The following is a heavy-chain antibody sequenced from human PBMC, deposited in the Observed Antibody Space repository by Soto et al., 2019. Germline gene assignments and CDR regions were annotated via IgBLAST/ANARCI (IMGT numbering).Heavy chain of an antibody. CDR2: IDPSDSQT. Sequence: GEPLKISCNGSGYIFAGYWITWVRQKPGKGLEWMGRIDPSDSQTYYSPSFRGHVTISVTKSITTVFLQWSSLRASDTAMYYCARQIYDSDTGPNFQYYFDSWGQGTPVTVSS. V-gene: IGHV5-10-1*01. D-gene: IGHD3-22*01. J-gene: IGHJ4*02. CDR1: GYIFAGYW. CDR3: ARQIYDSDTGPNFQYYFDS.